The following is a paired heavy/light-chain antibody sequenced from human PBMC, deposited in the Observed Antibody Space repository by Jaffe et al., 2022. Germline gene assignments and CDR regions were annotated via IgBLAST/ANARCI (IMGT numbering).Light chain of an antibody. CDR2: GKN. Sequence: SSELTQDPAVSVALGQTVRITCQGDSLRSYYASWYQQKPGQAPVLVIYGKNNRPSGIPDRFSGSSSGNTASLTITGAQAEDEADYYCNSRDSSGNHRVFGTGTKVTVL. J-gene: IGLJ1*01. CDR1: SLRSYY. V-gene: IGLV3-19*01. CDR3: NSRDSSGNHRV.
Heavy chain of an antibody. CDR1: GGSFSGYY. D-gene: IGHD3-3*01. CDR3: ARSSPYDFWSGYYMGNNWFDP. V-gene: IGHV4-34*01. CDR2: INHSGST. Sequence: QVQLQQWGAGLLKPSETLSLTCAVYGGSFSGYYWSWIRQPPGKGLEWIGEINHSGSTNYNPSLKSRVTISVDTSKNQFSLKLSSVTAADTAVYYCARSSPYDFWSGYYMGNNWFDPWGQGTLVTVSS. J-gene: IGHJ5*02.